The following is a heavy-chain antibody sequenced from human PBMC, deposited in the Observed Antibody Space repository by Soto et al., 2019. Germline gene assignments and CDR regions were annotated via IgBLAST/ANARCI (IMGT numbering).Heavy chain of an antibody. CDR3: AIRRSYGHIVGMDV. J-gene: IGHJ6*02. CDR1: GFTFSSYA. CDR2: ISYDGSNK. Sequence: GGSLRLSCAASGFTFSSYAMHWVRQAPGKGLEWVAVISYDGSNKYYADSVKGRFTISRDNSKNTLYLQMNSLRAEDTAVYYLAIRRSYGHIVGMDVWSQGSTVTVSS. D-gene: IGHD4-17*01. V-gene: IGHV3-30-3*01.